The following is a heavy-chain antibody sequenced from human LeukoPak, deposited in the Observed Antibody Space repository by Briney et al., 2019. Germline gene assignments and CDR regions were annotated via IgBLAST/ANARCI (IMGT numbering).Heavy chain of an antibody. V-gene: IGHV3-74*01. CDR3: ARDHRISYAFDI. D-gene: IGHD2-15*01. CDR1: GFTFSDTW. Sequence: TGGSLRLSCAASGFTFSDTWMHWVRQAPGEGLVWVSRIRSDGSDTRYAESVKGRFTISRDNAKNTLYLQMNSLRAEDTAVYYCARDHRISYAFDIWGQGTMVTVSS. J-gene: IGHJ3*02. CDR2: IRSDGSDT.